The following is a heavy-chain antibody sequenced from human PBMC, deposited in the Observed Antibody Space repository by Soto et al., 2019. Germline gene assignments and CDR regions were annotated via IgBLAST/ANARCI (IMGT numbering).Heavy chain of an antibody. CDR2: ISSSSSYI. CDR1: GFTFSSYS. J-gene: IGHJ6*02. CDR3: ARDNPNWNDESDYGMDV. D-gene: IGHD1-1*01. V-gene: IGHV3-21*01. Sequence: EVQLVESGGGLVKPGGSLRLSCAASGFTFSSYSMNWVRQAPGKGLEWVSSISSSSSYIYYADSVKGRFTISRDNAKNSLYLQMNSLRAEDTAVYYCARDNPNWNDESDYGMDVWGQGTAVTVSS.